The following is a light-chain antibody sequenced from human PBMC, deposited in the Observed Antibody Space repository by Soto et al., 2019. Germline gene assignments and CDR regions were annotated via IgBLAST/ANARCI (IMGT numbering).Light chain of an antibody. CDR2: DAS. V-gene: IGKV1-5*01. J-gene: IGKJ1*01. CDR3: QQYNTYSQT. Sequence: DIQMTQSPSTLSGSVGDRVTNTCRASQSISGWLAWYQQKPGKAPKLLIYDASNLEGGVPSRFSGAGSGTEFTLTISSLQPEDFATYYCQQYNTYSQTFGQGTKVDIK. CDR1: QSISGW.